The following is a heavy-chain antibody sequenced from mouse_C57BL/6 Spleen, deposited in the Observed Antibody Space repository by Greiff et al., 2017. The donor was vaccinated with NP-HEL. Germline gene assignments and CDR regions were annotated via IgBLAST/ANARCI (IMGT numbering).Heavy chain of an antibody. CDR3: ARGTVGYFDV. J-gene: IGHJ1*03. D-gene: IGHD1-1*01. CDR1: GYSFTGYY. Sequence: VQLQQSGPELVKPGASVKISCKASGYSFTGYYMNWVKQSPEKSLEWIGEINPSTGGTTYNQKFKAKATLTVDKSSSTAYMQRKSLTSEDSAVYYCARGTVGYFDVWGTGTTVTVSS. CDR2: INPSTGGT. V-gene: IGHV1-42*01.